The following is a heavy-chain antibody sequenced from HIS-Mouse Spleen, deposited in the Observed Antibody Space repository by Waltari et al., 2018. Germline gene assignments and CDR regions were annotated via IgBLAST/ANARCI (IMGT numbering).Heavy chain of an antibody. CDR2: IYYSGST. Sequence: QLQLQESGPGLVKPSETLSLTCTVSGGSISSSSYYWGLIRPPPGKGLAWIGSIYYSGSTYYNPSLKSRVTISVDTSKNQFSLKLSSVTAADTAVYYCARVPDSGYDSRGDGAQYWGQGTLVTVSS. V-gene: IGHV4-39*07. D-gene: IGHD5-12*01. CDR3: ARVPDSGYDSRGDGAQY. CDR1: GGSISSSSYY. J-gene: IGHJ4*02.